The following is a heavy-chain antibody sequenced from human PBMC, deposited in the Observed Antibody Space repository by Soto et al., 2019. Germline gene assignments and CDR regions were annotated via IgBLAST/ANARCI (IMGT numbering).Heavy chain of an antibody. Sequence: QVQLQASGPGLVKPSQTLSLTCTVSGGSISSGDYYWRWISQPPGKGLEWIGYIYYSGSTYYNPSLMCRVTISVDTSKNQFYLTLSSVTAADTAVYSCASEEASVWGQGTTVTVSS. CDR3: ASEEASV. J-gene: IGHJ6*02. CDR2: IYYSGST. V-gene: IGHV4-30-4*01. CDR1: GGSISSGDYY.